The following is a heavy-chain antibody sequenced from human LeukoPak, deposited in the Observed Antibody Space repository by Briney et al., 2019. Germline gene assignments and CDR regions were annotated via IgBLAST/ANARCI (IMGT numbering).Heavy chain of an antibody. D-gene: IGHD3-22*01. Sequence: SETLSLTCTVSGGSISSSTHYWGWIRQPPGKGLEWIGSIYYSGSTYYSPSLESRVTISVDTSKNQFSLKLRSVTAADTAVYYCARGPYYYDSSGYSLGAFDIWGQGTMVTVSS. CDR3: ARGPYYYDSSGYSLGAFDI. CDR1: GGSISSSTHY. V-gene: IGHV4-39*07. CDR2: IYYSGST. J-gene: IGHJ3*02.